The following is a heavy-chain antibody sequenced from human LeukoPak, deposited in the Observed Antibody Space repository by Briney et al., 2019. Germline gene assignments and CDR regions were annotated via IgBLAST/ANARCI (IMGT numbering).Heavy chain of an antibody. Sequence: ASVKVSCKASGGTFSSYAISWVRQAPGQGLEWMGWINPNSGGTNYAQKFQGWVTMSRDTSISTAYMELSSLRSDDTAVYYCARDGDDYGSGSYLDYWGQGTLVTVSS. J-gene: IGHJ4*02. V-gene: IGHV1-2*04. CDR3: ARDGDDYGSGSYLDY. CDR1: GGTFSSYA. CDR2: INPNSGGT. D-gene: IGHD3-10*01.